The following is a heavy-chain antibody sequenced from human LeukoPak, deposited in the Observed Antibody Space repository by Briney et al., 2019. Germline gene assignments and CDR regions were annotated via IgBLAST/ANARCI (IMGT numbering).Heavy chain of an antibody. CDR1: ADSFSSHY. D-gene: IGHD4-17*01. Sequence: SETLSLTCAVSADSFSSHYWTWIRQPPGKGLEWIGYISYIGSTNYNPSLKSRVTISIDTSKNQLSLKLSSVTAADTAVYYCARDLVTVTKGFDIWGQETMVTVSS. V-gene: IGHV4-59*11. CDR2: ISYIGST. CDR3: ARDLVTVTKGFDI. J-gene: IGHJ3*02.